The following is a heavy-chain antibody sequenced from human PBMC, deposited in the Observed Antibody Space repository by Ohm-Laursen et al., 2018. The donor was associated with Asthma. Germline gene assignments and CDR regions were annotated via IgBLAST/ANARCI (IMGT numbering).Heavy chain of an antibody. V-gene: IGHV3-33*01. CDR1: GFTFSSYG. CDR3: ARSIGWYSLGL. J-gene: IGHJ4*02. Sequence: SLRLSCSASGFTFSSYGMHWVRQAPGKGLEWVAVIWYDGSNKYYADSVKGRFTISRDNSKNTLYLQMNSLRAEDTAVYYCARSIGWYSLGLWGQGTLVTVSS. D-gene: IGHD6-19*01. CDR2: IWYDGSNK.